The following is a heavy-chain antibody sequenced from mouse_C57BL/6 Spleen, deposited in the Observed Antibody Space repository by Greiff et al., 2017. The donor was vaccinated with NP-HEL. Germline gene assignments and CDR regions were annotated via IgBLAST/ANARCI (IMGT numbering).Heavy chain of an antibody. CDR3: ARRGSNFYFDS. V-gene: IGHV1-64*01. CDR2: IHPNSGST. Sequence: VQLQQSGAELVKPGASVKLSCKASGYTFTSYWMHWVKQRPGQGLEWIGMIHPNSGSTNYNEKFKSKATLTVDKSSSTSYMQHSSLTSEDSAVYYCARRGSNFYFDSGGQGTTLTVSS. D-gene: IGHD2-5*01. CDR1: GYTFTSYW. J-gene: IGHJ2*01.